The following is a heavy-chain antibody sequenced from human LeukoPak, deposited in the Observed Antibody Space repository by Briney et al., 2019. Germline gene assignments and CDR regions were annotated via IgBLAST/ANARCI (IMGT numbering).Heavy chain of an antibody. CDR3: ARGNLGTTQGYYYYMDV. D-gene: IGHD1-1*01. CDR1: GYSISSGYY. CDR2: IYHSGST. J-gene: IGHJ6*03. Sequence: PSETLSLTCTVSGYSISSGYYWGWIRQPPGKGLEWIGSIYHSGSTYYNPSLKSRVTISVDTSKNQFSLKLSSVTAADTAVYYCARGNLGTTQGYYYYMDVWGKGTTVTVSS. V-gene: IGHV4-38-2*02.